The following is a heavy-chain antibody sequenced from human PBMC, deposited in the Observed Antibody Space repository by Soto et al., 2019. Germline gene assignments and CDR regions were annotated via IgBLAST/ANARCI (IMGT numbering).Heavy chain of an antibody. D-gene: IGHD4-4*01. CDR3: AFTGYYYYGMDV. V-gene: IGHV5-10-1*01. Sequence: GESLKISCKGSGYSFTSYWISWVRQMPGKGLEWMGRIDPSDSYTNYSPSFQGHVTISADKSISTAYLQWSSLKASDTAMYYCAFTGYYYYGMDVWGQGTTVTVSS. J-gene: IGHJ6*02. CDR2: IDPSDSYT. CDR1: GYSFTSYW.